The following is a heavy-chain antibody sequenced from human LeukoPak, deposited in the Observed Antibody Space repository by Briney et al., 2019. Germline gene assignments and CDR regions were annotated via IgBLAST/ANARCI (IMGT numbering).Heavy chain of an antibody. J-gene: IGHJ3*02. CDR2: IWYDGSNK. CDR1: GFTFSSYG. CDR3: ARVYDFHDAFDI. D-gene: IGHD5/OR15-5a*01. V-gene: IGHV3-33*01. Sequence: GSLRLSCAASGFTFSSYGMHWVRQAPGKGLEWVAVIWYDGSNKYSADSVKGRFTISRDNSKNTLYLQMNSLRAEDTAVYYCARVYDFHDAFDIWGQGTMVTVSS.